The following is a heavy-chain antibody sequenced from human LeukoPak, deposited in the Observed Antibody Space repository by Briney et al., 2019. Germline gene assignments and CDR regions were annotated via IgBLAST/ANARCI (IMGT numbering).Heavy chain of an antibody. V-gene: IGHV3-21*01. CDR1: GFTFSSYS. Sequence: GGSLRLSCAASGFTFSSYSMNWVRQAPGKGLEWVSSISSSSSYIYYADSVKGRFTISRDNAKNSLYLQMNSLRAEDTAVYYCARDSYSSSWYYFDYWGQGTLVTVST. J-gene: IGHJ4*02. CDR3: ARDSYSSSWYYFDY. CDR2: ISSSSSYI. D-gene: IGHD6-13*01.